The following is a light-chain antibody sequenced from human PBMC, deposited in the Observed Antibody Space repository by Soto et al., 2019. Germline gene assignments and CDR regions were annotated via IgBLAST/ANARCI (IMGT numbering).Light chain of an antibody. CDR3: LQDINYPWT. J-gene: IGKJ1*01. CDR2: GAS. CDR1: QGVGNA. Sequence: AIPLTQSPSSLSSSVGARVTISCRASQGVGNALGWYHQKPGKPSKVLIYGASTLQSGVPPRFSGSGSGTDFTLAISSLQPEDSATYFCLQDINYPWTFRQGTKVEIK. V-gene: IGKV1-6*01.